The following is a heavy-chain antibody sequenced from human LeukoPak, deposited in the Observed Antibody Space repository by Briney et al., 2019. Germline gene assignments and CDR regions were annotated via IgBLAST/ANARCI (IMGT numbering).Heavy chain of an antibody. CDR2: IKSKTDGETR. Sequence: PGGSLRLSCAASGFIFSNAWMSWVRQAPGKGLEWVGRIKSKTDGETREYAAPVKGRFTISRDNSENAVYLQMNSLKTEDTAVYYCTTTRGYSGYALGYWGQGTLVTVFS. J-gene: IGHJ4*02. V-gene: IGHV3-15*01. CDR1: GFIFSNAW. D-gene: IGHD5-12*01. CDR3: TTTRGYSGYALGY.